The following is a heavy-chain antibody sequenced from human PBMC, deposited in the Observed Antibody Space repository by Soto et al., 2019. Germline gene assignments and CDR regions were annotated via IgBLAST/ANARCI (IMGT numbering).Heavy chain of an antibody. CDR1: GFTFRSYA. D-gene: IGHD6-13*01. CDR3: AKKGGSSWSGYGMDV. V-gene: IGHV3-23*01. Sequence: GGSRRISCAASGFTFRSYAMNWVRQAPGKGLEWVSAISAIGGTTYYADSVKGRFTISRDNSKNTLYLQMNSLRAEDTAVYYCAKKGGSSWSGYGMDVWGQGTTVTVSS. CDR2: ISAIGGTT. J-gene: IGHJ6*02.